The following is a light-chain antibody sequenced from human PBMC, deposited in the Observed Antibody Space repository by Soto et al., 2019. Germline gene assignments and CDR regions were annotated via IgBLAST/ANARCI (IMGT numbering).Light chain of an antibody. Sequence: EIVMTQSPATLSVSPGEGVTLSCRASQSIGTSLAWYQQKRGQTPSLLIYGVSTRASGIPARFSGSGFATVFTLTISRLQSEDFAVYYCQQYLNWPLTFGGGTNVEI. CDR1: QSIGTS. CDR2: GVS. J-gene: IGKJ4*01. V-gene: IGKV3-15*01. CDR3: QQYLNWPLT.